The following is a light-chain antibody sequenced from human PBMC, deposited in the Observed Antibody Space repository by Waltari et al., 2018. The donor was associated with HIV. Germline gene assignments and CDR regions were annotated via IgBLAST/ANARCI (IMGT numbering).Light chain of an antibody. CDR3: SSKSTIYFGVL. CDR2: DVD. J-gene: IGLJ2*01. Sequence: QSALSQPASVSGRPGQSLTLSCTGSSNDIGVSTVFTRYQHHPGKAPKLIIFDVDKRPSGISERFSGSKSGYTASLTISGLRTEDEADYFCSSKSTIYFGVLFGGGTTLTVL. CDR1: SNDIGVSTV. V-gene: IGLV2-23*02.